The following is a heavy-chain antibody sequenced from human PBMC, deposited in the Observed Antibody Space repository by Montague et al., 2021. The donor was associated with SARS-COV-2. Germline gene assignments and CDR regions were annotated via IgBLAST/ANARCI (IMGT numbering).Heavy chain of an antibody. CDR3: VKGSGYP. Sequence: SEILSLTCTVTGDSVISDKYYWSWIRQPPGKELEWIEFIYDSGSTSYNPSLHSRVTITIDTSKNQFSLNLMSVTPADTAVYYCVKGSGYPWGQGTLVTVSS. J-gene: IGHJ5*02. V-gene: IGHV4-61*01. CDR1: GDSVISDKYY. D-gene: IGHD3-22*01. CDR2: IYDSGST.